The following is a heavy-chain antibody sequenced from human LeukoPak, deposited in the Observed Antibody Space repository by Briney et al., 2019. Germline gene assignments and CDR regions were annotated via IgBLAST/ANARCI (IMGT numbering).Heavy chain of an antibody. Sequence: PGGSLRLSCAASGFTFDDYAMHWVRHAPGKGLEWVSGISWNSGSIGYADSVKGRFTISRDNAKNSLYLEVNSLRAEDTALYYCAKDIGSSSWYLGNWGQGTLVTVSS. CDR2: ISWNSGSI. D-gene: IGHD6-13*01. V-gene: IGHV3-9*01. CDR3: AKDIGSSSWYLGN. J-gene: IGHJ4*02. CDR1: GFTFDDYA.